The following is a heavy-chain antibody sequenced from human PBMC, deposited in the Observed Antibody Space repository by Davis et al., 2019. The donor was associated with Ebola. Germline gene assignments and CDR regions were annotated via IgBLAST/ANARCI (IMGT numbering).Heavy chain of an antibody. CDR2: IWYDGSNK. D-gene: IGHD6-13*01. J-gene: IGHJ4*02. Sequence: GESLKISCAASGFTFSSYGMHWVRQAPGKGLEWVAVIWYDGSNKYYADSVKGRFTISRDNSKNTLYLQMNSLRAEDTAVYYCAKDPAAAKLIDYWGQGTLVTVSS. V-gene: IGHV3-33*06. CDR1: GFTFSSYG. CDR3: AKDPAAAKLIDY.